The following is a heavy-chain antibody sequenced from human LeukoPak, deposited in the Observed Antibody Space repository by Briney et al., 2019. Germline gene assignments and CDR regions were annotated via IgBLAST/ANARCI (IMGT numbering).Heavy chain of an antibody. CDR1: GYSFINHW. D-gene: IGHD2-2*01. V-gene: IGHV5-51*01. CDR3: ATYTPKYCSSTSCSNWFDP. J-gene: IGHJ5*02. Sequence: GESLKISCEGSGYSFINHWIGWVRQMPGKGLEWMGIIYPGDSDAKYSPSFQGLVTISADKSISTAYLQWTSLKASDTAMYYCATYTPKYCSSTSCSNWFDPWGQGTLVTVSS. CDR2: IYPGDSDA.